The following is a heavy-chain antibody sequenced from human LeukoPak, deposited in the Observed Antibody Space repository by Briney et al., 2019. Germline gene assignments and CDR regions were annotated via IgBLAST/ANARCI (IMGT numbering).Heavy chain of an antibody. D-gene: IGHD6-13*01. CDR1: GFTVSSNY. CDR3: ARDLAAGGTYPHY. Sequence: GGSLRLSCAASGFTVSSNYMSWVRQAPGKGPEWVSVIYSDGSTYYADSVKGRFTISRDTSKNTLYLQMNSLRTENTAVYYCARDLAAGGTYPHYWGQGTLVSVSS. J-gene: IGHJ4*02. CDR2: IYSDGST. V-gene: IGHV3-53*01.